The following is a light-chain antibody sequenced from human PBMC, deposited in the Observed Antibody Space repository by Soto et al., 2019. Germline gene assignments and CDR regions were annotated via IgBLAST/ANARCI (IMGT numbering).Light chain of an antibody. CDR2: TAS. V-gene: IGKV1-39*01. CDR1: QTIGKY. J-gene: IGKJ1*01. CDR3: QKCNSAPRT. Sequence: DIQMTQSPSSLSASVGDRVTITCRPSQTIGKYLNWYQQKPGQAPKLLIYTASTLPSGVPSRFSGSRPGTNFTLTISSLQPEDFATYYCQKCNSAPRTFGQGTKVDIK.